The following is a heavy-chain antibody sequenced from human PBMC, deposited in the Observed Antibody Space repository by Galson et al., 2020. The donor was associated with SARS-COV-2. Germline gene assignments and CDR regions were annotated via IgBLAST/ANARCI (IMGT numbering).Heavy chain of an antibody. D-gene: IGHD3-16*01. Sequence: GESLKISCAASGFTFSSYAMHWVRQAPSKGLEWVAVISYDGSNKYYADSVKGRFTISRDNSKNTLYLQMNSLRAEDTAVYYCARDKGGYYYMDVWGKGTTVTVSS. CDR1: GFTFSSYA. V-gene: IGHV3-30-3*01. CDR2: ISYDGSNK. CDR3: ARDKGGYYYMDV. J-gene: IGHJ6*03.